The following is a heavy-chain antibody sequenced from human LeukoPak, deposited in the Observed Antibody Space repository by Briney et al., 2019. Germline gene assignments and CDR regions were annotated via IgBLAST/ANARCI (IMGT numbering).Heavy chain of an antibody. CDR2: IRDSGET. CDR1: GFSFSNYY. CDR3: ARDRAVTQDWVEFDP. D-gene: IGHD4-17*01. Sequence: GGSLRLSCAGSGFSFSNYYMSWVRQAPGKGLEWVLLIRDSGETFYADSVKGRFTISRDNSKNTMYLQMNRLRVEDTAVYFCARDRAVTQDWVEFDPWGQGTLVTVSS. J-gene: IGHJ5*02. V-gene: IGHV3-66*03.